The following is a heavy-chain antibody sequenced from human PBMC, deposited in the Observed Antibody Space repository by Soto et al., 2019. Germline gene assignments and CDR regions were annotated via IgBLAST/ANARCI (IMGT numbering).Heavy chain of an antibody. V-gene: IGHV1-58*01. Sequence: ASVKVSCKASGFTFTSSAVQWVRQARGQRLEWIGWIVVGSGNTNYAQKFQERVTITRDMSTSTAYMELSSLRSEDTAVYYCATSYDFWSGPRGAYYYYGMDVWGQGTTVTVSS. D-gene: IGHD3-3*01. CDR2: IVVGSGNT. J-gene: IGHJ6*02. CDR3: ATSYDFWSGPRGAYYYYGMDV. CDR1: GFTFTSSA.